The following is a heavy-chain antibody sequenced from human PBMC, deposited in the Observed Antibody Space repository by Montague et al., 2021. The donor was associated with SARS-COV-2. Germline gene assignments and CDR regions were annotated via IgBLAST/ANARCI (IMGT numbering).Heavy chain of an antibody. D-gene: IGHD2-2*02. CDR3: ARDPSRQPLLYPIGDYYYGTDV. V-gene: IGHV4-39*07. Sequence: SETLSLTCTVSGGSISSSSYYWGWIRQAPGKGLVWKGSIYYSGSTYYNPSLKSRVTISVDTAKNQFSLKLSSVTAADTAVYYCARDPSRQPLLYPIGDYYYGTDVWGRGTTVTVSS. CDR1: GGSISSSSYY. CDR2: IYYSGST. J-gene: IGHJ6*02.